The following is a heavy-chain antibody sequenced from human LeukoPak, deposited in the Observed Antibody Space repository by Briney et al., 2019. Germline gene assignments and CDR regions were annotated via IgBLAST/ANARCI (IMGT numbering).Heavy chain of an antibody. V-gene: IGHV3-7*01. D-gene: IGHD1/OR15-1a*01. J-gene: IGHJ4*02. CDR3: ARENWTNDF. CDR1: GFTFTTYY. CDR2: INQDGGTK. Sequence: GGSLRLSCAASGFTFTTYYMSWVRQAPGKGLEWVANINQDGGTKYYVDSVKGRFTISRDKAISSVFLQMNSLRAEDTAVYYCARENWTNDFWGQGTLVTVSS.